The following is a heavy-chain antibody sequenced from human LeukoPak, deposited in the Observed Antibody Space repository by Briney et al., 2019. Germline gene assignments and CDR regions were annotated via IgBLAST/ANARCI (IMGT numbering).Heavy chain of an antibody. Sequence: GRSLRLSCAASGFTFSSYAMHWVRQAPGKGLEWVAVISYDGSNKYYADSVKGRFTISRDNSKNTLYLQMNSLRAEDTAVYYCARDFVTMVRGVTYWGQGTLVTVSS. V-gene: IGHV3-30-3*01. CDR2: ISYDGSNK. CDR3: ARDFVTMVRGVTY. D-gene: IGHD3-10*01. CDR1: GFTFSSYA. J-gene: IGHJ4*02.